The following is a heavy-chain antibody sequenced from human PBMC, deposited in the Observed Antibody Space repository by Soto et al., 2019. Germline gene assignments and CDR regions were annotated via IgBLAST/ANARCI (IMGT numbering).Heavy chain of an antibody. V-gene: IGHV3-48*03. CDR1: GGTFRSYE. J-gene: IGHJ6*02. D-gene: IGHD3-3*01. Sequence: VGSHRLSYAASGGTFRSYEMNWVSQAPGKGLEWVSYISSSGSTIYYADSVKGRFTISRDNAKNSLYLQMNSLRAEDTAVYYCARVPYDFWSGPPGMDVWGQGTTVPGSS. CDR2: ISSSGSTI. CDR3: ARVPYDFWSGPPGMDV.